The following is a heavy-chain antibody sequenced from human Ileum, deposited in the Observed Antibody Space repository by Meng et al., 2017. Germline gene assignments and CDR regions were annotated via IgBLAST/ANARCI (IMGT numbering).Heavy chain of an antibody. CDR2: IFQSGST. Sequence: ARLQESGQGRLKSSHTLSLTGSVSIDSISSAIWWGWVRQPPGKGLEWIGEIFQSGSTNYNPSLKRRVSISVDKSKNHLSLSLSSVTAADMAVYYCAKAAAYNLDIWGQGALVTVSS. D-gene: IGHD1-14*01. J-gene: IGHJ4*02. CDR1: IDSISSAIW. CDR3: AKAAAYNLDI. V-gene: IGHV4-4*02.